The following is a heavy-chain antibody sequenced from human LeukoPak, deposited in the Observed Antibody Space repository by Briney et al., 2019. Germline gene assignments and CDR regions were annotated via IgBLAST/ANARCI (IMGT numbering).Heavy chain of an antibody. CDR2: ISSSSSYI. V-gene: IGHV3-21*01. CDR3: ARVRIQLFDAFDI. CDR1: GFTFTSYS. D-gene: IGHD5-18*01. Sequence: GGSLRLSWAAAGFTFTSYSMNWVRQAPGKGLEWVSSISSSSSYIYYADSVKGRFTISRDNAKNSLYLQMNSLRAEDAAVYYCARVRIQLFDAFDIWGQGTMVTVSS. J-gene: IGHJ3*02.